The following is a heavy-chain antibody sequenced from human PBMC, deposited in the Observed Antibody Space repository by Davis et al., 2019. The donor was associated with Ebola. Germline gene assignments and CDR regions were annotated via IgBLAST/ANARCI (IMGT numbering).Heavy chain of an antibody. CDR3: AKLRFLEWADPKNFDY. J-gene: IGHJ4*02. CDR1: GFTFSSYA. CDR2: ISGSGGST. V-gene: IGHV3-23*01. Sequence: PGGSLRLSCAASGFTFSSYAMSWVRQAPGKGLEWVSAISGSGGSTYYADSVKGRFTISRDNSKNTLYLQMNSPRAEDTAVYYCAKLRFLEWADPKNFDYWGQGTLVTVSS. D-gene: IGHD3-3*01.